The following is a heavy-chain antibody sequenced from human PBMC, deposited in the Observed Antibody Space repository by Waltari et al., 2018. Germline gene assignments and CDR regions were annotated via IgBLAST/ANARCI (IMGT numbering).Heavy chain of an antibody. D-gene: IGHD6-6*01. V-gene: IGHV1-8*01. Sequence: QVQLVQSVAEVKKPGASVKVSCKASGYTFPSYDLNWVRQATGQGLEWMGWMNPNSGNTGYAQKFQGRVTMTRNTSISTAYMELSSLRSEDTAVYYCARGRQLDGAFDIWGQGTMVTVSS. CDR2: MNPNSGNT. CDR3: ARGRQLDGAFDI. CDR1: GYTFPSYD. J-gene: IGHJ3*02.